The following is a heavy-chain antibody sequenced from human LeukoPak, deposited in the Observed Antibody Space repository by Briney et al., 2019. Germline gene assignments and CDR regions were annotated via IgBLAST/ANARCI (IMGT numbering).Heavy chain of an antibody. CDR3: AREGGYYYGSGSYFDY. D-gene: IGHD3-10*01. Sequence: GASVPVSCKASGYTFTSYYMHWVRQAPGQGLEGMGIINHSGGCTSYPQKFQGRVNMPRETSTSTVYMELNSLGSEDTAVYYSAREGGYYYGSGSYFDYWGQGTLVTVSS. J-gene: IGHJ4*02. CDR2: INHSGGCT. CDR1: GYTFTSYY. V-gene: IGHV1-46*01.